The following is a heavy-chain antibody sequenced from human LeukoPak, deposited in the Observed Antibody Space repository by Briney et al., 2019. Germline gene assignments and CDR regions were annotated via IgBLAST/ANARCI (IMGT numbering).Heavy chain of an antibody. Sequence: GGSLRLSCAASGFTFSNYNMFWARQAPGKGLEWVSYITSSSNTVHYADSVRGRFTLSRDNAKSSLYLQMNSLRAEDTAIYYCARLLSGWYLADYWGQGTLVTVSS. J-gene: IGHJ4*02. CDR1: GFTFSNYN. D-gene: IGHD6-19*01. CDR2: ITSSSNTV. CDR3: ARLLSGWYLADY. V-gene: IGHV3-48*01.